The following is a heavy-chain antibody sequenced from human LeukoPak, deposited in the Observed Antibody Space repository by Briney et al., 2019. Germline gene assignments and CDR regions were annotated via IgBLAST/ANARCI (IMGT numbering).Heavy chain of an antibody. CDR2: ISGSGSIT. Sequence: GGSLRLSCAASGFTFSSYAMSWVRQAPGKGLEWVSTISGSGSITYYADSVKGRFTISRDNSKNTVYLQMNNLRAEDTAVYYCAKDAYSGSGSVFYFDYWGQGTLVTVSS. V-gene: IGHV3-23*01. J-gene: IGHJ4*02. CDR3: AKDAYSGSGSVFYFDY. CDR1: GFTFSSYA. D-gene: IGHD3-10*01.